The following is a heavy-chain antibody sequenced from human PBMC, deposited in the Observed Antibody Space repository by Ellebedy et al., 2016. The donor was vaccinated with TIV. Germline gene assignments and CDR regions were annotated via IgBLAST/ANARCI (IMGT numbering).Heavy chain of an antibody. J-gene: IGHJ3*02. Sequence: GESLKISCAASGFTFSAYGMHWVRQAPGQRLEWMGWVNPNTGDTNYARKFQGGVTMTWDTSISTAYLELSNLRSDDTAVYYCAREYYDILTAYSRAFDIWGQGTMVTVSS. CDR2: VNPNTGDT. CDR1: GFTFSAYG. D-gene: IGHD3-9*01. V-gene: IGHV1-2*02. CDR3: AREYYDILTAYSRAFDI.